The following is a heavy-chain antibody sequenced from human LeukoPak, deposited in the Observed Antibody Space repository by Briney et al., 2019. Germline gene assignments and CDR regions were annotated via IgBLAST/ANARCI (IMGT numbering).Heavy chain of an antibody. CDR1: GDSISGSNW. V-gene: IGHV4-4*02. CDR2: IYHSGST. J-gene: IGHJ6*02. D-gene: IGHD3-9*01. CDR3: ARYAILTGYTPADYGMDV. Sequence: SGTLSLTCGVSGDSISGSNWWSWVRQPPGKGLEWIGEIYHSGSTNYNPSLKGQVTISVDTSKNQFSLKLSSVTAADTAVYYCARYAILTGYTPADYGMDVWGQGTTVTVSS.